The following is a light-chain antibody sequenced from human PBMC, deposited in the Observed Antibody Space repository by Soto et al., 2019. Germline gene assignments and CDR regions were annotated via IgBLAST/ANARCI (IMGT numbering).Light chain of an antibody. V-gene: IGKV1-39*01. CDR1: QSISSY. Sequence: DIQMTQSPSSLSASVGDRVTITCRASQSISSYLNWYQQKLGKAPKVLIYAASSLQSGVPSRFSGSGSGTDFTLTISSLQPEDFATYYCQQSYSTPRTFGGGTKVDIK. J-gene: IGKJ4*02. CDR2: AAS. CDR3: QQSYSTPRT.